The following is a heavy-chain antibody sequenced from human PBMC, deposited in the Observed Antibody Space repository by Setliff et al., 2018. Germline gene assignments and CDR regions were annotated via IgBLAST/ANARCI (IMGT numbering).Heavy chain of an antibody. J-gene: IGHJ4*02. V-gene: IGHV1-2*06. CDR1: GYIFTGYY. D-gene: IGHD3-3*01. CDR2: ISPHTGGT. Sequence: APVKVSCKASGYIFTGYYMHWVRQAPGQGLEWMGRISPHTGGTNSAQKFQGRVTMTRDTSVSTVYMELNSLRSDDTAVYYCVRAGFDAISNGLDYWGQGTLVTVSS. CDR3: VRAGFDAISNGLDY.